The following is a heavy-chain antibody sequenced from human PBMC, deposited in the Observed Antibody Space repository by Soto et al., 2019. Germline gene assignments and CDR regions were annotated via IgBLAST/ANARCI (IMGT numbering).Heavy chain of an antibody. CDR3: ARCFSGNYPGRPDEQYCCDS. CDR2: IYYSGYT. V-gene: IGHV4-59*01. CDR1: GDSIRRYY. D-gene: IGHD1-26*01. J-gene: IGHJ4*02. Sequence: SETLSLTCTVSGDSIRRYYWSWIRQPPGKGLEWIGYIYYSGYTSYNPSLKSRVTISVDTSKNQFSLKLNSVTAADTAVYYCARCFSGNYPGRPDEQYCCDSCGQKTLGTLSS.